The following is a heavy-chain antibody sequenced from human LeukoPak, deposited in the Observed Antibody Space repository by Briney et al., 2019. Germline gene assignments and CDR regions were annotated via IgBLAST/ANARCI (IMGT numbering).Heavy chain of an antibody. CDR3: ARTSCSGGSCYSHYYYYMDV. Sequence: SVKVSCKASGGTFSSYAISWVRQAPGQGLEWMGRIIPIFGTANYAQKFQGRVTITTGESTSTAYMELSSLRSEDTAVYYCARTSCSGGSCYSHYYYYMDVWGKGTTVTAPS. CDR1: GGTFSSYA. D-gene: IGHD2-15*01. V-gene: IGHV1-69*05. CDR2: IIPIFGTA. J-gene: IGHJ6*03.